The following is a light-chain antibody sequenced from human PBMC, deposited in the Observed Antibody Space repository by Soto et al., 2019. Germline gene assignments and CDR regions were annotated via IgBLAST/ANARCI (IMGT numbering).Light chain of an antibody. CDR3: SSYTSSNTPYV. V-gene: IGLV2-14*01. CDR2: EVS. Sequence: QSVLTQPASVSGSPGQSITISCTGTSSDVGGYNYVSWYQQHPGKAPKLMIYEVSNRPSGVSNRFSGSKSGNTASLTISGLQAEDEADYYCSSYTSSNTPYVFXTGTKVTVL. J-gene: IGLJ1*01. CDR1: SSDVGGYNY.